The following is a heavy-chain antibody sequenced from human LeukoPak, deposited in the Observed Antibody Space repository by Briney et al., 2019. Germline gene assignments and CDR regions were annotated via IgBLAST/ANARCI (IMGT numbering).Heavy chain of an antibody. CDR1: GFTFSTYE. Sequence: GGSLRLSCTASGFTFSTYEMNWVRQAPGKGLEWVSAISGSGGSTYYADSVKGRFTISRDNSKNTLYLQMNSLRAEDTAVYYCTRGSGRNWFDPWGQGTLVTVSS. J-gene: IGHJ5*02. CDR3: TRGSGRNWFDP. V-gene: IGHV3-23*01. D-gene: IGHD3-10*01. CDR2: ISGSGGST.